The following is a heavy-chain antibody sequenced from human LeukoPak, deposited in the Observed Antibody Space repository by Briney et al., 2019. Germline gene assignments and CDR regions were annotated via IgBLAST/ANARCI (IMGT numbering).Heavy chain of an antibody. CDR2: IKQDGSEK. CDR1: GFTFSDYW. J-gene: IGHJ2*01. V-gene: IGHV3-7*01. Sequence: GGSLRLSCAASGFTFSDYWMHWVRQAPGKGLEWVANIKQDGSEKYYVDSVKGRFTISRDNAKNSLYLQMNSLRAEDTAVYYCAKDSSGYSWYFDLWGRGTLVTVSS. CDR3: AKDSSGYSWYFDL. D-gene: IGHD3-22*01.